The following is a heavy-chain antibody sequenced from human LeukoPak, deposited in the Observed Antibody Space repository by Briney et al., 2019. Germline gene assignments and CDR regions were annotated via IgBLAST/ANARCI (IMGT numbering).Heavy chain of an antibody. CDR2: IYHSGST. Sequence: SETLSLTCTVSGGSISSGGYYWSWIRQPPGKGLEWIGYIYHSGSTYYNPSLKSRVTISVDRSKNQFSLKLSSVTAADTAVYYCAREGGVVVPAAFDYWGQGTLVTVSS. J-gene: IGHJ4*02. V-gene: IGHV4-30-2*01. D-gene: IGHD2-2*01. CDR1: GGSISSGGYY. CDR3: AREGGVVVPAAFDY.